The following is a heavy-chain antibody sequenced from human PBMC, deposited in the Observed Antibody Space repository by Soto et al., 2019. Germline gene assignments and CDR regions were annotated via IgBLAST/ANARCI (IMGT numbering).Heavy chain of an antibody. CDR2: IFYSGST. CDR3: ACIFSGGYSHGFYYYGMAV. Sequence: SETLSLTCTVSGGSISSSSYYWGWIRQPPGKGLERIGSIFYSGSTYYNPSLKSRVTISVDTSKNQFSLKLSSVTAADTAVYYCACIFSGGYSHGFYYYGMAVWGQGTTVT. V-gene: IGHV4-39*01. CDR1: GGSISSSSYY. J-gene: IGHJ6*02. D-gene: IGHD5-18*01.